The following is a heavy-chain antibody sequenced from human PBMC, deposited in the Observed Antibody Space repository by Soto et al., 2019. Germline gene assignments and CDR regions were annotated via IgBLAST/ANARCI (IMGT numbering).Heavy chain of an antibody. V-gene: IGHV1-2*04. J-gene: IGHJ3*02. Sequence: ASVKVSCKASGYTFTGYYMHWVRQAPGQGLEWMGWINPNSGGTNYAQKFQGWVTMTRDTSISTAYMELCRLRSDDTAVYYCARDSGTDAFDIWGQGTMVTVSS. D-gene: IGHD5-12*01. CDR3: ARDSGTDAFDI. CDR1: GYTFTGYY. CDR2: INPNSGGT.